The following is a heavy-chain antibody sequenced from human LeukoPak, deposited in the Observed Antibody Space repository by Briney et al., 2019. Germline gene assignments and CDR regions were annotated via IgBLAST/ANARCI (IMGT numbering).Heavy chain of an antibody. V-gene: IGHV3-23*01. D-gene: IGHD3-9*01. Sequence: GGSLRLSCAASGFTFSSFAMRWVRQAPGKGLEWVSAISGSGGSTYYADSVRGRFTISRDNSRNTLYLQMNTLRAEDTAVYYCAKVPYYDILTGYFFDYWGQGTLVTVSS. CDR1: GFTFSSFA. J-gene: IGHJ4*02. CDR3: AKVPYYDILTGYFFDY. CDR2: ISGSGGST.